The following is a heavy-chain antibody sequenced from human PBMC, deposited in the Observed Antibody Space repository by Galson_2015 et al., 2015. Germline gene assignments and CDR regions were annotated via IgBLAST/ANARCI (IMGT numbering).Heavy chain of an antibody. CDR3: ARVQVRAGTTLSFDY. J-gene: IGHJ4*02. CDR2: IIPIFGTA. Sequence: SVKVSCKASGGTFSSYAISWVRQAPGQGLEWMGGIIPIFGTANYAQKFQGRVTITADESTSTAYMELSSLRSEDTAVYYCARVQVRAGTTLSFDYWGQGTLVTVSS. V-gene: IGHV1-69*13. CDR1: GGTFSSYA. D-gene: IGHD1-1*01.